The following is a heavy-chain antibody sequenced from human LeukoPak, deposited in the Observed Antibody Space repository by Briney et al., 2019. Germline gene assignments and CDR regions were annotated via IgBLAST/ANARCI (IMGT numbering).Heavy chain of an antibody. J-gene: IGHJ6*02. CDR2: IKQDGSEK. V-gene: IGHV3-7*01. CDR1: GFTFSSYW. D-gene: IGHD5-24*01. Sequence: QTGGSLRLSCAASGFTFSSYWMSWVRQAPGKGLEWVANIKQDGSEKYYVDSVKGRFTVSRDSAKNSLYLQMNSLGAEDTAVYYCARGLQVYYYYYSMDVWGQGTTVTVSS. CDR3: ARGLQVYYYYYSMDV.